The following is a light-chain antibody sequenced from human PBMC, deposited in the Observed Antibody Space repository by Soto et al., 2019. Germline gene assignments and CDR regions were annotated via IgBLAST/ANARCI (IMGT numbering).Light chain of an antibody. Sequence: EIVLTQSPGTLSLSPGERATLSCRASQSVTSGNLAWYQQKPGQAPRLLIYAASSRATNIPDRFSCSGSGTDFTLTISRLEPEDFAVYYCQQYGSSPPYTFGQGTKLEIK. CDR1: QSVTSGN. CDR2: AAS. J-gene: IGKJ2*01. CDR3: QQYGSSPPYT. V-gene: IGKV3-20*01.